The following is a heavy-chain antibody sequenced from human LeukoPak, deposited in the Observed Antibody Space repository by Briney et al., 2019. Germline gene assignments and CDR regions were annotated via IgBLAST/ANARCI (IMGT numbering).Heavy chain of an antibody. D-gene: IGHD3-22*01. CDR1: GGSISSSSYY. CDR3: VRHDYDSSGYRNDY. V-gene: IGHV4-39*01. J-gene: IGHJ4*02. CDR2: IYYSGYT. Sequence: PSETLSLTCTVSGGSISSSSYYWGWIRQPPGKGLEWIGNIYYSGYTYYNPSLESRVTISVDTSKNQFSLKLRSVTAADTAVYYCVRHDYDSSGYRNDYWGQGTLVTVSS.